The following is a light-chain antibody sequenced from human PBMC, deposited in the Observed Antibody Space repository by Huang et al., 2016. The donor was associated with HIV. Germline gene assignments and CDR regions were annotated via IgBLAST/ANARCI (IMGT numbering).Light chain of an antibody. CDR2: GAS. CDR1: QSVSSS. CDR3: QQYNDWPRT. V-gene: IGKV3-15*01. J-gene: IGKJ1*01. Sequence: DIVMTQSPATLSVSAGERATLSCRASQSVSSSLAWYQQKPGQAPRLLIYGASTRATGVPARFSGSGSGKEFTLTISSLQSEDFAVYYCQQYNDWPRTFGQGTKVEI.